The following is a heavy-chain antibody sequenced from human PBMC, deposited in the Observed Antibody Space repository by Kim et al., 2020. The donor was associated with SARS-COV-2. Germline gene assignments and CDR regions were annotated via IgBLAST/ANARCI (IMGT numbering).Heavy chain of an antibody. D-gene: IGHD6-19*01. Sequence: YNPSLKSRVTISVDTSKNQFSLKLSSVTAADTAVYYCARLNSSGWYYFDYWGQGTLVTVSS. J-gene: IGHJ4*02. CDR3: ARLNSSGWYYFDY. V-gene: IGHV4-39*01.